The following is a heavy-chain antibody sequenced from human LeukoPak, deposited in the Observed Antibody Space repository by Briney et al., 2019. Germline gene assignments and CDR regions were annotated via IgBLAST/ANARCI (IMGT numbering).Heavy chain of an antibody. D-gene: IGHD2-2*01. CDR2: ISGSGGSA. Sequence: GGSLRLSCAASGFTFSSYAMSWVRQAPGKGLEWVSAISGSGGSAYYADSVKGRFTISRDNSKNTLYLQMNSLRAEDTAVYYCAKNGASSTSPRDYWGQGTLVTVSS. V-gene: IGHV3-23*01. CDR3: AKNGASSTSPRDY. CDR1: GFTFSSYA. J-gene: IGHJ4*02.